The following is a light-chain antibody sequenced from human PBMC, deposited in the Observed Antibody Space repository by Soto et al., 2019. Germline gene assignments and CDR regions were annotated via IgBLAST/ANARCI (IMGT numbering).Light chain of an antibody. CDR3: SSFTNSGTVV. CDR1: SSDVGGHNY. V-gene: IGLV2-14*01. J-gene: IGLJ2*01. Sequence: QSALTQPASVSVSPGQSITISCTGTSSDVGGHNYVSWYQQHPGKAPKNMIYEVNNGPSGVSDRFSGSKSGNTASLTISGLQAEDEAYYYCSSFTNSGTVVFGGGTK. CDR2: EVN.